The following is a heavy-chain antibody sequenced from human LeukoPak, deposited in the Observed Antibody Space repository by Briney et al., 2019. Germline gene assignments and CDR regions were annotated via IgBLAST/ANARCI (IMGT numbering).Heavy chain of an antibody. CDR3: ARIYDSSGYLDY. CDR1: GGTFSSYA. V-gene: IGHV1-69*05. J-gene: IGHJ4*02. D-gene: IGHD3-22*01. CDR2: IIPIFGTA. Sequence: ASVKVSCKGSGGTFSSYAISWVRQAPGQGLEWMGGIIPIFGTANYAQKFQGRVTITTDESTSTAYMELSSLRSEDTAVYYCARIYDSSGYLDYWGQGTLVTVYS.